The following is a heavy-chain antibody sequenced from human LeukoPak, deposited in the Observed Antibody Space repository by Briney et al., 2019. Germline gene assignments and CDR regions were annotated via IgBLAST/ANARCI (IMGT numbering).Heavy chain of an antibody. D-gene: IGHD2-2*01. CDR3: ARRVSSPYCSSTSCYAWFDP. Sequence: SETLSLTCAVYGGSFSGYYGSWIRQPPGKGLEWIGEINHSGSTNYNPSLKSRVTISVDTSKNQFSLKLSSVTAADTAVYYCARRVSSPYCSSTSCYAWFDPWGQGTLVTVSS. CDR1: GGSFSGYY. J-gene: IGHJ5*02. CDR2: INHSGST. V-gene: IGHV4-34*01.